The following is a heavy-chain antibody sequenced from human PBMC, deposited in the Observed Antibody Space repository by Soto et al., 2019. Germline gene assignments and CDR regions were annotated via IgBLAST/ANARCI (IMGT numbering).Heavy chain of an antibody. CDR1: GGSFSVYY. J-gene: IGHJ4*02. CDR2: INHSGST. D-gene: IGHD6-13*01. Sequence: SETLSLTCAVYGGSFSVYYWSWIGQPPGKGLEWIGEINHSGSTNYNPSLKSRVTISVDTSKNQFSLKLSSVTAADTAVYYCASLVPRITIAAAGSDYWGQGTLVTVSS. V-gene: IGHV4-34*01. CDR3: ASLVPRITIAAAGSDY.